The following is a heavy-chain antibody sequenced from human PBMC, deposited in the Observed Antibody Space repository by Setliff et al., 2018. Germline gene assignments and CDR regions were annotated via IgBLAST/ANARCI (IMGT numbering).Heavy chain of an antibody. J-gene: IGHJ4*02. CDR2: ISPSGST. D-gene: IGHD1-26*01. Sequence: SETLSLTCSVSGGSINRDYWNWIRQPAGKALEWIRHISPSGSTTYNPSLKSRVTISPDTSKNHFSLKVNSVTAADTALYYCARSPSSGAYWNPRPFYSDYWGQGTLVTVS. CDR3: ARSPSSGAYWNPRPFYSDY. V-gene: IGHV4-4*07. CDR1: GGSINRDY.